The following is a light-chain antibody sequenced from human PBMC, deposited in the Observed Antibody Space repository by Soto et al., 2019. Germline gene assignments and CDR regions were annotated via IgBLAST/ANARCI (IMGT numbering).Light chain of an antibody. CDR2: AAS. J-gene: IGKJ1*01. CDR1: QSIDNY. Sequence: DIQMTQSPSSLSASVVDRVTITCRASQSIDNYLSWYQQIPGKAPKLLIYAASNLQRGVPSRFSGSGSGTEFTLTISNLQPDDFAVYYCQQCFSLPPTFGHGTKVDNK. CDR3: QQCFSLPPT. V-gene: IGKV1-39*01.